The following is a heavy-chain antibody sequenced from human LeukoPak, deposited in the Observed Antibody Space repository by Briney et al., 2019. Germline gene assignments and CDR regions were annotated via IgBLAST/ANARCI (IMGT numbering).Heavy chain of an antibody. CDR2: ISGSGGST. CDR1: GFTFDDYA. Sequence: PGVSLRLSCAASGFTFDDYAMHWVRQAPGRGLEWVSAISGSGGSTYYADSVKGRFTISRDNSKNTLYLQMNSLRAEDTAVYYCAKDTWPFYSSGNWFDPWGQGTLVTVYS. J-gene: IGHJ5*02. V-gene: IGHV3-23*01. CDR3: AKDTWPFYSSGNWFDP. D-gene: IGHD3-10*01.